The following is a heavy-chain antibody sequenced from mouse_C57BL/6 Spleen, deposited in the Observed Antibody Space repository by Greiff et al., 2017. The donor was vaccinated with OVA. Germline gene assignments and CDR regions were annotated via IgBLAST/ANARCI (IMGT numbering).Heavy chain of an antibody. CDR3: AIDYGNYEEAY. V-gene: IGHV1-74*01. CDR1: GYTFTSYW. Sequence: QVQLQQPGAELVKPGASVKVSCKASGYTFTSYWMHWVKQRPGQGLEWIGRIHPSDSDTNYNQKFKGKATLTVDKSSSTAYMQLSSLTSDDSAVYYCAIDYGNYEEAYWGQGTLVTVSA. D-gene: IGHD2-1*01. CDR2: IHPSDSDT. J-gene: IGHJ3*01.